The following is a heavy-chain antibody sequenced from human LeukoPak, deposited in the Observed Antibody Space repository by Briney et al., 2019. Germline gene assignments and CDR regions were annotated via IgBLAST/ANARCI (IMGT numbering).Heavy chain of an antibody. CDR3: ARHAPYYDILTGFGGFFSLIDY. D-gene: IGHD3-9*01. J-gene: IGHJ4*02. CDR2: IYYRVTS. Sequence: PSETLSLTCTVSGDSISTYYWSWIRQPPGKGLEWIGYIYYRVTSDYNPSLKSRVTISVDTSKNQFSLKVNSVTAADTAVYYCARHAPYYDILTGFGGFFSLIDYWGQGTLVTVSS. V-gene: IGHV4-59*08. CDR1: GDSISTYY.